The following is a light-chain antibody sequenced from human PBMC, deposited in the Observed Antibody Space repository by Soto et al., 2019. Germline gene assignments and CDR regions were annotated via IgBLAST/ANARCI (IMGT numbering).Light chain of an antibody. J-gene: IGKJ1*01. V-gene: IGKV3-15*01. CDR3: QQYDNWWT. CDR1: RSVSSTY. CDR2: GAS. Sequence: EIVMTQSPGTLSLSPGERATLSCRAIRSVSSTYLAWYQQKPGQAPRLLIYGASSRVTGIPARFSGSGSGTEFTLTISSLHSEDFGVYYCQQYDNWWTFGQGTKV.